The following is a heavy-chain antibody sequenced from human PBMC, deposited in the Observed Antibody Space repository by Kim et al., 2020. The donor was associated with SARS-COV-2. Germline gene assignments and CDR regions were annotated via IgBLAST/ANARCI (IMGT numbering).Heavy chain of an antibody. CDR1: GFTFSSYG. CDR2: IWYDGSNK. J-gene: IGHJ6*02. V-gene: IGHV3-33*01. D-gene: IGHD6-19*01. CDR3: ARVIEQWLVRDGLDYYGMDV. Sequence: GGSLRLSCAASGFTFSSYGMHWVRQAPGKGLEWVAVIWYDGSNKYYADSVKGRFTISRDNSKNTLYLQMNSLRAEDTAVYYCARVIEQWLVRDGLDYYGMDVWGQGTTVTVSS.